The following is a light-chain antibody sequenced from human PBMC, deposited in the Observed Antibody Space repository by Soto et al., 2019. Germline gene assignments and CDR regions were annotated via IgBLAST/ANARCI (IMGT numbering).Light chain of an antibody. J-gene: IGKJ5*01. CDR2: DAS. Sequence: LKLSPAALSLYRGQRSTLSSRASQSVSTFLAWYQHKPGQAPRLLIYDASNRATGIPARFSGSGSGTDFTLTISRLATEDFAVYYCQPRTQLFTFGQ. V-gene: IGKV3-11*01. CDR1: QSVSTF. CDR3: QPRTQLFT.